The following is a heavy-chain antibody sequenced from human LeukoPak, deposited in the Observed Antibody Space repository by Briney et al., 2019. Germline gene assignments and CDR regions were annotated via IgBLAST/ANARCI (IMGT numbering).Heavy chain of an antibody. CDR1: GFTFSSYA. Sequence: GALRLSCAASGFTFSSYAMSWVRQAPGKGQEWVSAISGSGDSTYYGDSVKGRFTISRDNSKNTLYLQMNSLRAEDTAVYYCAKTRPLDSSSWSHGDYWGQGTLVTVSS. CDR3: AKTRPLDSSSWSHGDY. D-gene: IGHD6-13*01. J-gene: IGHJ4*02. CDR2: ISGSGDST. V-gene: IGHV3-23*01.